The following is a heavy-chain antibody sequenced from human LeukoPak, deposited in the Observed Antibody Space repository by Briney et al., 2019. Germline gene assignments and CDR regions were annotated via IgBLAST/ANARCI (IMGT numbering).Heavy chain of an antibody. CDR2: ISAYNGNT. J-gene: IGHJ5*02. D-gene: IGHD6-13*01. CDR1: GYIFTNYG. Sequence: GASVKVSCKASGYIFTNYGINWVRQAPGQGLEWMGWISAYNGNTNYAQKLQGRVTMTTDTSTSTAYMELRSLRSDDTAVYYCAREGDSSSWSNNWFDPWGQGTLVTVSS. CDR3: AREGDSSSWSNNWFDP. V-gene: IGHV1-18*01.